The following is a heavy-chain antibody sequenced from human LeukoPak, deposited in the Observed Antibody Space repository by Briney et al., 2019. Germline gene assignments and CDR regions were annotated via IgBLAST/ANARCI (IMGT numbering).Heavy chain of an antibody. Sequence: GGSLRLSCAASGFTFSRSAMHWVRQAPGKGLEWVAIISYDGGNKYYTDSVKGRFTISRDNSKNTLYLQMNSLRAEDTAVYYCARGRDSSSSYPGYWGQGTPVTVSS. D-gene: IGHD6-6*01. CDR2: ISYDGGNK. V-gene: IGHV3-30*04. CDR3: ARGRDSSSSYPGY. CDR1: GFTFSRSA. J-gene: IGHJ4*02.